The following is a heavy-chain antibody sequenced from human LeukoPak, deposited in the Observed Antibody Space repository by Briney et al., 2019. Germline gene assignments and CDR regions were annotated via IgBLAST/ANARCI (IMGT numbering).Heavy chain of an antibody. CDR2: ISNTGDII. D-gene: IGHD2-2*01. CDR1: GFTFSNYE. J-gene: IGHJ4*02. V-gene: IGHV3-48*03. CDR3: AREDASAIDY. Sequence: GGSLRLSCAASGFTFSNYEMNWVRQAPGKGLEWISHISNTGDIIHYADSVKGRFTISRDNAKNSLYLQMNSLRAEDTAVYYCAREDASAIDYWGQGTLVTVSS.